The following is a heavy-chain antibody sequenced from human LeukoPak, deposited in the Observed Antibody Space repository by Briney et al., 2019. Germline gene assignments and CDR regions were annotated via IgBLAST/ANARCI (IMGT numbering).Heavy chain of an antibody. CDR2: IIPIFGTA. J-gene: IGHJ5*02. D-gene: IGHD3-10*01. CDR1: GGTFSSYA. CDR3: ARQTMVRGVIIMNWFDP. Sequence: GASVKVSCKASGGTFSSYAISWVRQAPGQGLVWMGGIIPIFGTANYAQKFQGRVTITADESTSTAYMELSSLRSEDTAVYYCARQTMVRGVIIMNWFDPWGQGTLVTVSS. V-gene: IGHV1-69*13.